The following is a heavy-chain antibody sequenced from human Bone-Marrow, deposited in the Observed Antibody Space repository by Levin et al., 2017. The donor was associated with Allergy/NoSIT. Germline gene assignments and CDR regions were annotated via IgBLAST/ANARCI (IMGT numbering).Heavy chain of an antibody. CDR2: ISSSGRAV. V-gene: IGHV3-11*01. J-gene: IGHJ4*02. CDR3: ARGYSGYDLN. CDR1: GFSVGDFY. D-gene: IGHD5-12*01. Sequence: PGGSLRLSCAASGFSVGDFYMTWLRQTPRKGLEWVSFISSSGRAVYYADSVKGRFTISRDNAKNSLYLHMSSLRDEDTAMYYCARGYSGYDLNWGQGTRVTVSS.